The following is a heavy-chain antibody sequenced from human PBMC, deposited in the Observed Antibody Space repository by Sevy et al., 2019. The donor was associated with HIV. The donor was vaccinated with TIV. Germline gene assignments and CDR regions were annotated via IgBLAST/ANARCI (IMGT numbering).Heavy chain of an antibody. D-gene: IGHD3-16*01. CDR3: AKNRPPGGSYFSXHGMXX. J-gene: IGHJ6*01. V-gene: IGHV3-30*18. Sequence: GGSLRLSCAASGFTFSTYDMHWVRQAPGKGLEWVAIISHDGSYRYYADSVRGRFSMSRDSSKNTLYLQMSGLSIEDTAVYYCAKNRPPGGSYFSXHGMXXXGRGTTVTVSS. CDR2: ISHDGSYR. CDR1: GFTFSTYD.